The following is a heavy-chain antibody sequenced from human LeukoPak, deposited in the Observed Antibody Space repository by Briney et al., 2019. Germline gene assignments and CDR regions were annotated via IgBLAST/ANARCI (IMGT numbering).Heavy chain of an antibody. V-gene: IGHV1-8*01. Sequence: GASVKVSCKASGYTCTNYDINWVRQATGQGLEWMGWMNPNNGNTGYAQKFQGRVTMTRNTSISTAYMELSSLRSEDTAVYYCTKGSNSGSYRDYWGQGTLVTVSS. CDR2: MNPNNGNT. CDR1: GYTCTNYD. CDR3: TKGSNSGSYRDY. J-gene: IGHJ4*02. D-gene: IGHD3-10*01.